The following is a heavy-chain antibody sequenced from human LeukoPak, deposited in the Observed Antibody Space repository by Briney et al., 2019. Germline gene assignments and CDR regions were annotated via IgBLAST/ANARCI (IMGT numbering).Heavy chain of an antibody. D-gene: IGHD5-24*01. V-gene: IGHV1-8*03. CDR2: MNPNSGNT. CDR1: GYTFTGYY. J-gene: IGHJ4*02. CDR3: ARGPESRDGYNYAIY. Sequence: ASVKVSCKASGYTFTGYYMHWVRQAPGQGLEWMGWMNPNSGNTGYAQKFQGRVTITRNTSISAAYMELSSLRSEDTAVYYCARGPESRDGYNYAIYWGQGTLVTVSS.